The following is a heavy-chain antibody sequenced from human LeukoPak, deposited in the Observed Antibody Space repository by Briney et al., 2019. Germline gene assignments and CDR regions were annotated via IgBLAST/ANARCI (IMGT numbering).Heavy chain of an antibody. CDR2: MNPNSGNT. Sequence: GASVKVSCKASGYTFTSYDINWVRQATGQGLEWMGWMNPNSGNTGYAQKFQGRVTMTRNTSISTAYMELSRLRSEDTAVYYCARGKAVADNHGDYWGQGTLVTVSS. D-gene: IGHD6-19*01. CDR1: GYTFTSYD. J-gene: IGHJ4*02. CDR3: ARGKAVADNHGDY. V-gene: IGHV1-8*01.